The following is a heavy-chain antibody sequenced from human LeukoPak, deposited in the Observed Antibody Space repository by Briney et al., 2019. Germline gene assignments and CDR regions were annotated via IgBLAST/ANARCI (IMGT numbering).Heavy chain of an antibody. CDR1: GFTFSSYS. J-gene: IGHJ6*04. Sequence: GGSLRLSCAASGFTFSSYSMNWVRQAPGKGLEWVSVKGRFTISRDNAKNSLYLQMNSLRAENTAVYYCARGFRFPDVWGKGTTVTVSS. V-gene: IGHV3-48*04. CDR3: ARGFRFPDV. D-gene: IGHD2-21*01.